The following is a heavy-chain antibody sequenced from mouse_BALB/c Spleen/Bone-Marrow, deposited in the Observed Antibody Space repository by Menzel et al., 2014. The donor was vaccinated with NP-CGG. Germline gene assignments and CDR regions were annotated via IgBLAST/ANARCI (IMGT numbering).Heavy chain of an antibody. D-gene: IGHD2-14*01. CDR2: IDPSDSYT. J-gene: IGHJ4*01. Sequence: VQLQESGAELVKPGASVKMSCKASGYTFTSYWMHWVKQRPGQGLEWIGVIDPSDSYTSYNQKFKGKATLTVYTSSSTAYIQLSSLTSEDSAVYYCTRGEVQAMDYWGQGTSVTVSS. CDR1: GYTFTSYW. V-gene: IGHV1S127*01. CDR3: TRGEVQAMDY.